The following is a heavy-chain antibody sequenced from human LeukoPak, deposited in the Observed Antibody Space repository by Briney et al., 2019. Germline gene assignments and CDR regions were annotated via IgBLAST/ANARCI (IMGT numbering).Heavy chain of an antibody. Sequence: GGSLRLSCAAAGFTFSTYSMNWVRQAPGKGLEWVSSISSSSSYIYYADSVKGRFTISRDNAKNSLYLQMNSLRAEDTAVYYCARGPRNSSSYQYFQHWGQGTLVTVSS. D-gene: IGHD6-13*01. V-gene: IGHV3-21*01. J-gene: IGHJ1*01. CDR1: GFTFSTYS. CDR2: ISSSSSYI. CDR3: ARGPRNSSSYQYFQH.